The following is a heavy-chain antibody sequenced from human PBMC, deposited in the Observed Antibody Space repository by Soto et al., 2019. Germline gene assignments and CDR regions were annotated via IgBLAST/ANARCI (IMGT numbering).Heavy chain of an antibody. CDR3: SHGKVHSIPRI. V-gene: IGHV4-4*02. CDR2: MYHSVGA. J-gene: IGHJ4*02. CDR1: GGSISSSGW. Sequence: PSETLSLTCAVSGGSISSSGWWTWVRQPPGKGLEWIGKMYHSVGADYSPSLKSRLTISADYSKNHFSLKLTAVTAADTALYYWSHGKVHSIPRIWGTGVPFTVSS. D-gene: IGHD1-1*01.